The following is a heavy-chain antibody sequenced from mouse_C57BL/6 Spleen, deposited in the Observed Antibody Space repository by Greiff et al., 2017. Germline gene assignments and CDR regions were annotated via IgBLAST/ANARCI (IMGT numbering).Heavy chain of an antibody. CDR2: ISYDGSN. CDR3: ARVGNYVSFDY. V-gene: IGHV3-6*01. Sequence: DVKLQESGPGLVKPSQSLSLTCSVTGYSITSGYYWNWIRQFPGNKLEWMGYISYDGSNNYNPSLKNRISITRDTSKNQFFLKLNSVTTEDTATYYCARVGNYVSFDYWGQGTTLTVSS. D-gene: IGHD2-1*01. CDR1: GYSITSGYY. J-gene: IGHJ2*01.